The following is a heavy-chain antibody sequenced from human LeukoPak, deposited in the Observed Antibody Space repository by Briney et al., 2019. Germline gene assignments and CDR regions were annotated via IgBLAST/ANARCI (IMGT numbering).Heavy chain of an antibody. V-gene: IGHV1-69*13. J-gene: IGHJ6*03. D-gene: IGHD5-12*01. CDR2: INPISGTA. CDR1: GGTFGSHV. Sequence: GAAVKVSCKASGGTFGSHVITWVRQAPGQGLEWMGGINPISGTANYAQKLQGRLTITPDESTSTAYMDLSSLKPEDTAVHYCARTAWLRAYYYYSLDLWGKGTTVTVSS. CDR3: ARTAWLRAYYYYSLDL.